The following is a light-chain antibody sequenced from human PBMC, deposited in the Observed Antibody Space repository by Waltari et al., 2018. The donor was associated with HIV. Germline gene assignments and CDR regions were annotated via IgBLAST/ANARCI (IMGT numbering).Light chain of an antibody. CDR2: DVT. V-gene: IGLV2-11*01. CDR1: SSDVGGYNY. CDR3: CSYAGRYTYV. Sequence: QSALTQPRSVSGSPGQSVTISCTGTSSDVGGYNYVSWYQHHPGKAPKFMIYDVTKRPSGVPDRVSGSKAGNTASLTISGLQAEDEADYYCCSYAGRYTYVFGTGTKVTVL. J-gene: IGLJ1*01.